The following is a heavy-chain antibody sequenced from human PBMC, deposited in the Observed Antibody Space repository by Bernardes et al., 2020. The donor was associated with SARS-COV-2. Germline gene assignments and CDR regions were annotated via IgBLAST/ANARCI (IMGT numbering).Heavy chain of an antibody. J-gene: IGHJ3*02. CDR1: GYSFTGYY. CDR2: IHPNTGDT. Sequence: ASVKVSCKASGYSFTGYYMHWVRQAPGQGLEWMGWIHPNTGDTNYAQNFQGRVTMTRDTSTSTAYMELSRLMSDDTAVYYCAAVTWSQRDGFDIWGQGTMVTV. CDR3: AAVTWSQRDGFDI. D-gene: IGHD1-26*01. V-gene: IGHV1-2*02.